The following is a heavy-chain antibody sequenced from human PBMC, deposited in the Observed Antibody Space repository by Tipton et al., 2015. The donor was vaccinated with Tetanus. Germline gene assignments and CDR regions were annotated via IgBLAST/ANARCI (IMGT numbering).Heavy chain of an antibody. CDR1: GGTFSSYA. Sequence: QLVQSGAEVKKPGSSVKVSCKASGGTFSSYAISWVRQAPGQGLEWMGWIIPIFGTANYAQKFQGRVTITGDKSTSTDYMELSSLRSEDTTVYYCASHIVATTENFPSFDPWGQGTLVTVSS. D-gene: IGHD5-12*01. CDR3: ASHIVATTENFPSFDP. V-gene: IGHV1-69*06. J-gene: IGHJ5*02. CDR2: IIPIFGTA.